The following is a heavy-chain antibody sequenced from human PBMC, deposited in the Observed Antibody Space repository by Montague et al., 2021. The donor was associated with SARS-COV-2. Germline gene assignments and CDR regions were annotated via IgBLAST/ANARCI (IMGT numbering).Heavy chain of an antibody. CDR1: GASLSDYY. D-gene: IGHD3-3*01. V-gene: IGHV4-34*01. CDR2: INHSGST. J-gene: IGHJ5*02. Sequence: SETLSLTCAVYGASLSDYYWTWIRQPPGKGLEWIGEINHSGSTXXVPXXXXRVTISVDTSNNQFSLRLRSVTAADTAVYYCARVPSETQNHDFWSGYFDNWFDPWGQGTLVTVSS. CDR3: ARVPSETQNHDFWSGYFDNWFDP.